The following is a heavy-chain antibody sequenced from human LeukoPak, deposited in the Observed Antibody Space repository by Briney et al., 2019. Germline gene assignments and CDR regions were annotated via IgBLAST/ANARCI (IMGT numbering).Heavy chain of an antibody. D-gene: IGHD3-10*01. J-gene: IGHJ6*02. CDR1: GFTFSTYS. CDR2: ISSSSSTI. V-gene: IGHV3-48*04. CDR3: ARDRGWFGELNYNYYGMDV. Sequence: PGGTLRLSCAASGFTFSTYSMNWVRQAPGKGLEWVSYISSSSSTIYYADSVKGRFTISRDNAKNSLYLQMNSLRAEDTAVYYCARDRGWFGELNYNYYGMDVWGQGTTVTVSS.